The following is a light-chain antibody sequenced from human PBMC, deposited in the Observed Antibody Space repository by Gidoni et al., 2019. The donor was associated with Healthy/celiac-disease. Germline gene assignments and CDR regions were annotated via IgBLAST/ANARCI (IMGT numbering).Light chain of an antibody. CDR1: QSVSSN. J-gene: IGKJ3*01. Sequence: VMTQSPATLSVSPGESATLSCRASQSVSSNLAWYQQKPGQAPRLLIYGASTRATGSPARFSGSGSGTEFTLTISSLQSEDFAVDYCQQYNNWPTFGPGTKVDIK. V-gene: IGKV3-15*01. CDR3: QQYNNWPT. CDR2: GAS.